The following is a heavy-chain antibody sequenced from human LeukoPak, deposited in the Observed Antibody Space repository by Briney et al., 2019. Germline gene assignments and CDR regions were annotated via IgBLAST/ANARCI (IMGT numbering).Heavy chain of an antibody. Sequence: ASVKVSCKASGYTFTGYYMYWVRQAPGQGLEWMGYVSTYNGYTNYAQTFQGRVSMTTDRSTNTAYMELRSLTSDDTAVYYCARADNGAREGFDYWGQGTLVTVSS. CDR3: ARADNGAREGFDY. J-gene: IGHJ4*02. CDR1: GYTFTGYY. D-gene: IGHD1-1*01. V-gene: IGHV1-18*04. CDR2: VSTYNGYT.